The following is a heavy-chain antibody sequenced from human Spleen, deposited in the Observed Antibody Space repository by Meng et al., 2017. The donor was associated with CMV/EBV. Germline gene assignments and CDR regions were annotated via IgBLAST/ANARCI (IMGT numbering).Heavy chain of an antibody. CDR2: ISGSGGTI. CDR3: ARDRGFSYEVREEGH. D-gene: IGHD5-18*01. V-gene: IGHV3-48*03. Sequence: GGSLRLSCAASGSTFRSYEMNWVRQAPGKGLEWVSYISGSGGTIHYADSVKGRFTISRDNAKNSLHLQMNSLRVEDTAVYYCARDRGFSYEVREEGHWGQGTLVTVSS. J-gene: IGHJ4*02. CDR1: GSTFRSYE.